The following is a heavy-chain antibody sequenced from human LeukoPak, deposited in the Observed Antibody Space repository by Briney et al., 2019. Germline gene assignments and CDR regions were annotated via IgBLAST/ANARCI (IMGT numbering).Heavy chain of an antibody. CDR1: GFAFSSYW. CDR2: INSNGSST. CDR3: ARDRCSSTSCDPRYGMDV. J-gene: IGHJ6*02. D-gene: IGHD2-2*01. V-gene: IGHV3-74*01. Sequence: PGGSLRLSCAASGFAFSSYWMHWVRQAPGKGLVWVSRINSNGSSTSCADSVKGRFTISRDNAKNTLYLQMNSLRAEDTAIYYCARDRCSSTSCDPRYGMDVWGQGTTVTVSS.